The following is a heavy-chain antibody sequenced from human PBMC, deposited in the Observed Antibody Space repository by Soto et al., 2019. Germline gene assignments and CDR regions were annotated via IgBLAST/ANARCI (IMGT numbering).Heavy chain of an antibody. CDR1: GFTVSSYR. CDR3: ARYLAMDV. CDR2: IKEDGSEK. J-gene: IGHJ6*02. V-gene: IGHV3-7*03. Sequence: GGSLRLSCAASGFTVSSYRMTWVRQAPGKGLEWVANIKEDGSEKNYVDSVKGRFTISRDNAKNSLYLQMNSLGGEDTATYYCARYLAMDVWGQGTTVTVSS.